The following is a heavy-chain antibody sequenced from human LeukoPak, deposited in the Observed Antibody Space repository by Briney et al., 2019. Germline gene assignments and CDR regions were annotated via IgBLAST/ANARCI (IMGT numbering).Heavy chain of an antibody. J-gene: IGHJ4*02. V-gene: IGHV4-39*07. D-gene: IGHD6-13*01. CDR1: GGSISGTSYY. CDR2: IYYSGST. Sequence: SETLSLTCTVSGGSISGTSYYWGWIRQPPGKGLEWIGSIYYSGSTYYNPSLKSRVTISVDTSKNQFSLKLSSVTAADTAVYYCAIAAAGHFDFDYWGQGTLVTVSS. CDR3: AIAAAGHFDFDY.